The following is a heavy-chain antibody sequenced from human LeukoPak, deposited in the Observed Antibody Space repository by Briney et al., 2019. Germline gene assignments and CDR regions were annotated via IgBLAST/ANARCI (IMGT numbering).Heavy chain of an antibody. D-gene: IGHD3-10*01. J-gene: IGHJ4*02. Sequence: GGSLRLSCTAPGFTLTDYRMYSVRQAPGKGLVWVSRIKSDGTGILYEDFAEGRFTNSRDNAKNALYLQMTSLREEDTAVYYCVRGQTIDYRGQGILVTVSS. CDR2: IKSDGTGI. CDR3: VRGQTIDY. CDR1: GFTLTDYR. V-gene: IGHV3-74*03.